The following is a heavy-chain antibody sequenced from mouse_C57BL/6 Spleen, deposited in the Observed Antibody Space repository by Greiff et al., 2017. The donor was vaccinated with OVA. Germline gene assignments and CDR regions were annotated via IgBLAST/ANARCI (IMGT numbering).Heavy chain of an antibody. D-gene: IGHD3-3*01. Sequence: QVQLQQSGAELVRPGASVTLSCKASGYTFTDYEMHWVKQTPVHGLEWIGAIDPDTCGTAYNQKFKGKAILTADKSSSTAYMQLRSLTSEDSAVYCCTRGTEGYPFDYWGQSTTLTVSS. J-gene: IGHJ2*01. V-gene: IGHV1-15*01. CDR2: IDPDTCGT. CDR1: GYTFTDYE. CDR3: TRGTEGYPFDY.